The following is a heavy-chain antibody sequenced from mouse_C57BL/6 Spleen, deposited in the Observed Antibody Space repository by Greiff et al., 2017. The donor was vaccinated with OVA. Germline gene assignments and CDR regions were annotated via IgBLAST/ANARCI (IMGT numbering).Heavy chain of an antibody. J-gene: IGHJ3*01. D-gene: IGHD1-1*01. CDR3: ARSPFITTVVEPAY. CDR1: GYTFTGYW. Sequence: VQLQQSGAELMKPGASVKLSCKATGYTFTGYWIEWVKQRPGPGLEWIGEILPGSGSTNYNEKFKGKATFTADTSSNTAYMQLSSLTTEDSASYDCARSPFITTVVEPAYWGQGTLVTVSA. CDR2: ILPGSGST. V-gene: IGHV1-9*01.